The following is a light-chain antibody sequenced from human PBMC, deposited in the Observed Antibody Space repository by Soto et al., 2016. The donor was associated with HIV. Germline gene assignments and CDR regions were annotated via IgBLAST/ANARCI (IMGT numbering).Light chain of an antibody. CDR3: QHYNNYLYT. CDR1: QTISTW. V-gene: IGKV1-5*03. Sequence: DIQMTQSPSTLSASVGDRVTITCRASQTISTWLAWYQQKPGKAPKLLIYKASTLETGVPSRFSGSASGTEFTLTISSLQPDDFATYYCQHYNNYLYTFGPGTRVEIK. CDR2: KAS. J-gene: IGKJ2*01.